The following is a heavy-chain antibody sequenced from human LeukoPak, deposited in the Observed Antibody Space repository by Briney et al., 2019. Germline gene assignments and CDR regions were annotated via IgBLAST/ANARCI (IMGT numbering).Heavy chain of an antibody. V-gene: IGHV1-69*13. D-gene: IGHD2-15*01. CDR3: ALLGSRDFGI. CDR2: IIPIFGTA. J-gene: IGHJ3*02. CDR1: GGSLSSYA. Sequence: SVKVSCKASGGSLSSYAITWVRQAPGQGLEWMGGIIPIFGTANYAQKFQGRVTITADESTSTAYMELSSLRSEDTAVYYCALLGSRDFGIWGQGTMVTVSS.